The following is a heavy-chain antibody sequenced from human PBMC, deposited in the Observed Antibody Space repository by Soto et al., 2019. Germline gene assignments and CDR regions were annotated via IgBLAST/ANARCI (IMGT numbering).Heavy chain of an antibody. CDR2: IFYSGTT. Sequence: SETLSLTCTVSGGSIGTYYWSWIRQPPGKGLEWIGYIFYSGTTNYNPSLKSRVTISVDTSKSQFSLRLSSVTAADTAVYYCARVYYGDYVGFFDQWGQGTLVTVSS. V-gene: IGHV4-59*01. D-gene: IGHD4-17*01. CDR3: ARVYYGDYVGFFDQ. CDR1: GGSIGTYY. J-gene: IGHJ4*02.